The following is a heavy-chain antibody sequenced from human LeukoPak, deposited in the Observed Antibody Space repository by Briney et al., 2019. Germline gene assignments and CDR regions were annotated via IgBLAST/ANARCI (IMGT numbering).Heavy chain of an antibody. V-gene: IGHV3-23*01. D-gene: IGHD2-2*01. CDR3: AKGVVVAPDVTPFDY. Sequence: GGSLRFSCAVSGLTFNNYAMSWVRQAPGKGLEWVSGISGRGASKYYADSVKGRFTISRDNSKNTLYLQMNSLRAEDTAVYYRAKGVVVAPDVTPFDYWGQGTLVTVSS. CDR1: GLTFNNYA. CDR2: ISGRGASK. J-gene: IGHJ4*02.